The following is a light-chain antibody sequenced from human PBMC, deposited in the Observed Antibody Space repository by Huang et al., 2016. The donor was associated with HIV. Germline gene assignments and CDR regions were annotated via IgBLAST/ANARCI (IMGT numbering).Light chain of an antibody. Sequence: DIQMTQSPSTLSASVGDRVTITCRASQNILNWLAWYQQKPGRAPSLVIYKTSTLTNGVPSRFSGNGSGTEFYLTISSLQPDDFATYYCQQYNSHPYTFGQGTKLDIK. CDR1: QNILNW. CDR3: QQYNSHPYT. J-gene: IGKJ2*01. V-gene: IGKV1-5*03. CDR2: KTS.